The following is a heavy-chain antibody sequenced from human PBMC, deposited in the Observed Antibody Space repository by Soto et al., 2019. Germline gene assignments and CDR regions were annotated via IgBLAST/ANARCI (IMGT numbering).Heavy chain of an antibody. D-gene: IGHD2-2*02. CDR2: IYSGGST. CDR3: ATYTSLDY. V-gene: IGHV3-53*01. J-gene: IGHJ4*02. CDR1: GFTVSNNY. Sequence: GGSLRLSCAASGFTVSNNYIIFVRHAPFKWLEWVSLIYSGGSTFYADSVKGRFTISRDNSKNTLFLQMNSLRAEDTAVYFCATYTSLDYWGQGTLVTVSS.